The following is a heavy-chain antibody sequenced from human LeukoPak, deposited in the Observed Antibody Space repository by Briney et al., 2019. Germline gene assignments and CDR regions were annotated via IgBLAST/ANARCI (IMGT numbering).Heavy chain of an antibody. Sequence: GGSLRLSCVASGFTFSNYGMHWVRQAPGKGLEWVAFIRSDGSNKYYADSVKGRFTLSGDNSKNTLYLQMNSLRAEDTSVYYCAKDRGWAFDIWGQGTMVTVSS. V-gene: IGHV3-30*02. CDR1: GFTFSNYG. CDR2: IRSDGSNK. D-gene: IGHD5-24*01. J-gene: IGHJ3*02. CDR3: AKDRGWAFDI.